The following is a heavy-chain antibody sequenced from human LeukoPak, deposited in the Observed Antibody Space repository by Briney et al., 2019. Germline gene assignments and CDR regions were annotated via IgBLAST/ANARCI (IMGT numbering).Heavy chain of an antibody. CDR3: ARDNYYSIDY. CDR1: GFTFSRTW. Sequence: TGGSLRLSCGASGFTFSRTWMHWARQAPGKGLVCVSRINSDGTSTVYADSVKGRFTISRDNAKNTVYLQMSGLGVDDTAVYYCARDNYYSIDYWGQGTLVTVSS. CDR2: INSDGTST. V-gene: IGHV3-74*01. D-gene: IGHD1-26*01. J-gene: IGHJ4*02.